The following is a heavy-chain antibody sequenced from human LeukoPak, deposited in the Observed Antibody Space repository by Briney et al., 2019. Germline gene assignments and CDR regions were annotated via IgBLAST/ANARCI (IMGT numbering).Heavy chain of an antibody. J-gene: IGHJ4*02. Sequence: PSETLSLTCTVSGYSISSGYYWGWIRQPPGKGLEWIGSIYHSGSTYYNPSLKSRDTISVDTSKNQFSLKLSSVTAADTAVYYCARGVYFDYWGQGTLVTVFS. V-gene: IGHV4-38-2*02. CDR1: GYSISSGYY. CDR3: ARGVYFDY. CDR2: IYHSGST.